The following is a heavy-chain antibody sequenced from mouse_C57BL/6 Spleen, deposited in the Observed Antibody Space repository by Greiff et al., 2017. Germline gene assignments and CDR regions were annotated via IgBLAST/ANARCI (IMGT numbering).Heavy chain of an antibody. D-gene: IGHD2-4*01. Sequence: QVQLQQPGAELVKPGASVKMSCKASGYTFTSYWITWVKQRPGQGLEWIGDIYPGSGSTNYTEKFKSKATLTVDTSSSTAYMQLSSLTSEDSAVYYCARGGYDSTTLFDFWGQGTTLTVSS. V-gene: IGHV1-55*01. CDR3: ARGGYDSTTLFDF. CDR1: GYTFTSYW. J-gene: IGHJ2*01. CDR2: IYPGSGST.